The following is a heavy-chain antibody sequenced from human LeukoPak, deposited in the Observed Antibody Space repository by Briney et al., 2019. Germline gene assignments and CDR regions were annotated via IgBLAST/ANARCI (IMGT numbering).Heavy chain of an antibody. CDR1: GFTFSSYG. Sequence: GRSLRLSCAASGFTFSSYGMHWVRQAPGKGLEWVAVISYDGSNKYYADSVKGRFTISRDNSKNTLYLQMNSLRAEDTAVYYCAKDSYGGKAPFDYWGQGTLVTVSS. J-gene: IGHJ4*02. V-gene: IGHV3-30*18. D-gene: IGHD4-23*01. CDR3: AKDSYGGKAPFDY. CDR2: ISYDGSNK.